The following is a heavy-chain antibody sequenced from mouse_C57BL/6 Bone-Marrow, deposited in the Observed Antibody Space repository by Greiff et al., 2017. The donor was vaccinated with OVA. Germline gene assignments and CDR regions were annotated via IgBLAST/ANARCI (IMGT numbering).Heavy chain of an antibody. V-gene: IGHV1-54*01. CDR3: ARSSYGNVIFFGF. J-gene: IGHJ2*01. Sequence: QVQLQQSGAELVRPGTSVKVSCKASGYAFTNYLIEWVKQRPGQGLEWIGVLNPGSGGTNYNEKVKGKATLTADKSSSTAYMQLRSLTSEESAVYFCARSSYGNVIFFGFWGRGTAPTVTS. CDR2: LNPGSGGT. CDR1: GYAFTNYL. D-gene: IGHD2-10*02.